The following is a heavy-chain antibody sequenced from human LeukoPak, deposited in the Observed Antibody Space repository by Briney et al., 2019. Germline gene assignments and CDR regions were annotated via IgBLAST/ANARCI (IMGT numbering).Heavy chain of an antibody. V-gene: IGHV4-34*01. CDR3: ARAYYDFWSGYPGCFQH. Sequence: SETLSLTCAVYGGSFSGYYWSWIRQPPGKGLEWIGEINHSGSTNYNPSLKSRVTISVDTSKNQFSLKLSSVTAADTAVYYCARAYYDFWSGYPGCFQHWGQGTPVTVSS. D-gene: IGHD3-3*01. CDR2: INHSGST. CDR1: GGSFSGYY. J-gene: IGHJ1*01.